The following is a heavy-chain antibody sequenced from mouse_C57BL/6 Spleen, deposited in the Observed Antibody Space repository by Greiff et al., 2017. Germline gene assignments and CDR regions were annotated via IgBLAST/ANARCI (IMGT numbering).Heavy chain of an antibody. V-gene: IGHV7-3*01. Sequence: EVQGVESGGGLVQPGGSLSLSCAASGFTFTDYYMSWVRQPPGKALEWLGFIRNKANGYTTEYSASVKGRFTISRDNSQSILYHQVNARRAEDRATDYCARGDGYQFGYWGQGTLVTVSA. CDR2: IRNKANGYTT. CDR3: ARGDGYQFGY. J-gene: IGHJ3*01. D-gene: IGHD2-3*01. CDR1: GFTFTDYY.